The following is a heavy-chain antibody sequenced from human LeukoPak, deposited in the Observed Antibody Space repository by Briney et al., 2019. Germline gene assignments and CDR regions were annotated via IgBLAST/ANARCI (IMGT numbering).Heavy chain of an antibody. CDR1: GGSFSGYY. Sequence: KPSETLSLTCAVYGGSFSGYYWSWIRQPPGKGLEWIGEINHSGSTNYNPSLKSRVTISVDTSKNQFSLKLSSVTAADTAVYYCASGSSGWYSYYFDYWGQGTLVTVSS. D-gene: IGHD6-19*01. CDR3: ASGSSGWYSYYFDY. CDR2: INHSGST. V-gene: IGHV4-34*01. J-gene: IGHJ4*02.